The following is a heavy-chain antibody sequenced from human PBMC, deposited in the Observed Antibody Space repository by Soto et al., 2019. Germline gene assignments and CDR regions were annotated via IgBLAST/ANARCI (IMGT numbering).Heavy chain of an antibody. CDR1: GGSFSGYY. Sequence: QVQLQQWGAGLLKPSETLSLTCAVYGGSFSGYYWTWIRQPPGTGLEWIGEINHSGSTNYNPSLKSRVTISVDTSKYQVSLKLSSLTAADTAVYYWSRDKITGFFDYWGEGSLVTVSS. CDR3: SRDKITGFFDY. D-gene: IGHD2-8*02. CDR2: INHSGST. V-gene: IGHV4-34*01. J-gene: IGHJ4*02.